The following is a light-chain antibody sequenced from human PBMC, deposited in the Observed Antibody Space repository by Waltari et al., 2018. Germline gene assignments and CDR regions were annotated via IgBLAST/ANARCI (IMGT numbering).Light chain of an antibody. Sequence: AIQMTQSPSSLSASVGDRVTITCRASQDIGNELGWYQQTPGKAPKLLIYGASSLQSGVPSRFSGGGSGTDFTLTISSLQAEDVAVYYCQQYYSTPSTFGGGTKVEIK. J-gene: IGKJ4*01. CDR3: QQYYSTPST. CDR1: QDIGNE. CDR2: GAS. V-gene: IGKV1-6*01.